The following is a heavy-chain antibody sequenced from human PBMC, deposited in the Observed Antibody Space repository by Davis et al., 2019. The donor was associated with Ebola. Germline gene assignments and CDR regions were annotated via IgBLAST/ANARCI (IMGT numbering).Heavy chain of an antibody. CDR1: GFTFSSYS. D-gene: IGHD6-13*01. CDR3: ARVPTYSSSCLDY. Sequence: PGGSLRLSCAASGFTFSSYSMNWVRQAPGKGLEWVSSISSSSSYIYYADSVKGRFTISRDNAKNSLYLQMNSLRAEDTAVYYCARVPTYSSSCLDYWGQGTLVTVSS. V-gene: IGHV3-21*01. J-gene: IGHJ4*02. CDR2: ISSSSSYI.